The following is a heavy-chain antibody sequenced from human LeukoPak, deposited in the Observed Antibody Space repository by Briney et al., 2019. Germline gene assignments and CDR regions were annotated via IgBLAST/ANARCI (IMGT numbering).Heavy chain of an antibody. J-gene: IGHJ4*02. V-gene: IGHV3-33*01. D-gene: IGHD2-2*01. CDR1: GFTFSSYG. CDR2: IWYDGSNK. Sequence: GRSLRLSCAASGFTFSSYGMHWVRQAPGKGLEWVAVIWYDGSNKYYADSVKGRFTISRDNSKNTLFVEMNSLRAEDTAVYYCARGWGDIVVLPAAALDYWGQGTLVTVSS. CDR3: ARGWGDIVVLPAAALDY.